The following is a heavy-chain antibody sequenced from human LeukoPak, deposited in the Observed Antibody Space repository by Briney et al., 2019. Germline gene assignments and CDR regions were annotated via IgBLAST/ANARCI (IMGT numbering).Heavy chain of an antibody. CDR2: IWYDGSNK. Sequence: GGSLRLSCAASGFTFSSYWMSWVRQAPGKGLEWVAVIWYDGSNKYYADSVKGRFTISRDNSKNTLYLQMNSLRVEDTAVYYCAKGAYSSSSTYFDYWGQGTLVTV. CDR3: AKGAYSSSSTYFDY. CDR1: GFTFSSYW. V-gene: IGHV3-33*06. D-gene: IGHD6-6*01. J-gene: IGHJ4*02.